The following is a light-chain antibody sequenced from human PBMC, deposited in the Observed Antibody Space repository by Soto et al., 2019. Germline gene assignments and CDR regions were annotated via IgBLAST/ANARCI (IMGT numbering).Light chain of an antibody. CDR1: QSVSSY. Sequence: EIVLTQSPATLSLSPGERATLSCRASQSVSSYLAWYQQKPGQAPRLLIYDASNRATGIPARFSGSGSGTDFTLTISSLDPEDFAVYYCQQRSRFGQGTRLEIK. CDR3: QQRSR. CDR2: DAS. V-gene: IGKV3-11*01. J-gene: IGKJ5*01.